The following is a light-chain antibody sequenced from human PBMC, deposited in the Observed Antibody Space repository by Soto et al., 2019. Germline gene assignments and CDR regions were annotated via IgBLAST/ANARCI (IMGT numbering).Light chain of an antibody. CDR3: QQYDSYPLT. CDR1: QNINTW. Sequence: SQMIQSPSTLSASVGDRVTITCRASQNINTWLAWYQHKPGKAPKVLIHKASSLQSGVPSRFSGTGSGTEFTLIINSLQPDDFATYYCQQYDSYPLTFGGGTKVEI. V-gene: IGKV1-5*03. J-gene: IGKJ4*01. CDR2: KAS.